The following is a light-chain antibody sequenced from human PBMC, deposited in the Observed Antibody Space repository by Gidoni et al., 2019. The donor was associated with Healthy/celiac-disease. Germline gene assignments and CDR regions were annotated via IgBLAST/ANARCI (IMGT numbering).Light chain of an antibody. J-gene: IGLJ2*01. CDR3: QAWDSRRGVV. CDR2: QDS. Sequence: SYELTQPPSVSVSPGQTASITCSGDNLGDKYACWYQQKPGQSPVLVIYQDSKRPSGIPQRFSGSNSGNTATLTISGTQAMDEADYYCQAWDSRRGVVFGGGTKLTVL. V-gene: IGLV3-1*01. CDR1: NLGDKY.